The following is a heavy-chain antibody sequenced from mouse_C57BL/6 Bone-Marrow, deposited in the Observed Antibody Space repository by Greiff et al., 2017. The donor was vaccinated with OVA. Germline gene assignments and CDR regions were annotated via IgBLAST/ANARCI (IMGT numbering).Heavy chain of an antibody. J-gene: IGHJ2*01. CDR3: AREGIPSLYYFDY. V-gene: IGHV1-55*01. Sequence: QVQLQQSGAELVKPGASVKMSCKASGYTFTSYWITWVKQRPGQGLEWIGDIYPGSGSTNYNEKFKSKATLTVDTSSSTAYMQLSSLTSDDSAVYYCAREGIPSLYYFDYGGQGTALTVSS. CDR1: GYTFTSYW. CDR2: IYPGSGST. D-gene: IGHD6-1*01.